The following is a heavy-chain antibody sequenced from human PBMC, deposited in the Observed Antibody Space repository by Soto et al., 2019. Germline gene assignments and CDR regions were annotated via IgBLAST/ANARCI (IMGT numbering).Heavy chain of an antibody. CDR3: ASAERNYDILTGYNY. D-gene: IGHD3-9*01. J-gene: IGHJ4*02. CDR2: IIPIPGIA. CDR1: GGTFSSYT. V-gene: IGHV1-69*02. Sequence: QVQLVQSGAEVKKPGSSVKVSCKASGGTFSSYTISWVRQAPGQGLEWMGRIIPIPGIANYAQKFQGRVTITADKSTSTAYMELSSLRSEDTAVYYCASAERNYDILTGYNYWGQGTLVTVSS.